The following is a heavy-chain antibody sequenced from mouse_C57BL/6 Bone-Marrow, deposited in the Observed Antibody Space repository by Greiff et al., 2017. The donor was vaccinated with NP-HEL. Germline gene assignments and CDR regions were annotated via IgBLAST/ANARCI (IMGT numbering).Heavy chain of an antibody. J-gene: IGHJ3*01. Sequence: QVQLQQSGAELARPGASVKLSCKASGYTFTSYGISWVKQRTGQGLEWIGEIYPRSGNTYYNEKFKGKATLTADKSSSTAYMELRSLTSEDSAVYFCAREGDLRRSFAYWGQGTLVTVSA. D-gene: IGHD2-12*01. V-gene: IGHV1-81*01. CDR3: AREGDLRRSFAY. CDR1: GYTFTSYG. CDR2: IYPRSGNT.